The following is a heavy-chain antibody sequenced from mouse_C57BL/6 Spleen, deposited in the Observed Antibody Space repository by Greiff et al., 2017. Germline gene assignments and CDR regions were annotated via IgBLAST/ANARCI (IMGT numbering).Heavy chain of an antibody. V-gene: IGHV1-55*01. D-gene: IGHD1-1*01. Sequence: QVQLQQSGAELVKPGASVKMSCKASGYTFTSYWITWVKQRPGQGLEWIGDIYPGSGSTNYNEKFKSKATLTVDTSSSTAYMQLSSLTSEDSAVYYCARTGDYYGSRDWYFDVWGTGTTVTVSS. CDR2: IYPGSGST. CDR3: ARTGDYYGSRDWYFDV. J-gene: IGHJ1*03. CDR1: GYTFTSYW.